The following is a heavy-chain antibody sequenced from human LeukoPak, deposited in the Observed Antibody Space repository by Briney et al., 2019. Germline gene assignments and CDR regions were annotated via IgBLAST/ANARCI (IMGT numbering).Heavy chain of an antibody. V-gene: IGHV4-39*01. CDR1: GGSISSGSYY. D-gene: IGHD4-11*01. CDR3: ARHGGTRVTLVEVFYFDY. J-gene: IGHJ4*02. CDR2: IYYTGGT. Sequence: SQTLSLTCTVSGGSISSGSYYWSWIRQSPEKGLEWIGSIYYTGGTNYSPSLKSRVTISVDTSKNQFSLRLNSVTAADTAVYYCARHGGTRVTLVEVFYFDYWGQGTLVTVSS.